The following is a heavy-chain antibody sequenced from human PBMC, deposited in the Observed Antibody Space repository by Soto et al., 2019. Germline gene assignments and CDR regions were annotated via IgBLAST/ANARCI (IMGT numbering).Heavy chain of an antibody. Sequence: QVQLVQSGAEVKKPGASVKVSCKASGYTFTSYGINWVRQAPGQGLEWMGWISAYNGNTNYAQKLQGRVTMTTATSTSTAYMELRSLRSDDTAVYYCAREKHHDYGDYVSSPPHPYGMDVWGQGTTVTVSS. CDR1: GYTFTSYG. V-gene: IGHV1-18*01. CDR2: ISAYNGNT. CDR3: AREKHHDYGDYVSSPPHPYGMDV. J-gene: IGHJ6*02. D-gene: IGHD4-17*01.